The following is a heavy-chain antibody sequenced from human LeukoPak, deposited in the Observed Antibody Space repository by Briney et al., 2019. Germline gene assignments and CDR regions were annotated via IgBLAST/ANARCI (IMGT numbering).Heavy chain of an antibody. Sequence: PGGSLRLSCAAPGFTFRSYTRTGVPRAPGKGRGGFSSIIIISSYIYYADSVKGRFTISRDNAKNSLYLQMNSLRAEDTAVYYCARDRGNQRGYYYYYMDVWGKGTTVTVSS. CDR3: ARDRGNQRGYYYYYMDV. J-gene: IGHJ6*03. CDR1: GFTFRSYT. D-gene: IGHD1-14*01. CDR2: IIIISSYI. V-gene: IGHV3-21*01.